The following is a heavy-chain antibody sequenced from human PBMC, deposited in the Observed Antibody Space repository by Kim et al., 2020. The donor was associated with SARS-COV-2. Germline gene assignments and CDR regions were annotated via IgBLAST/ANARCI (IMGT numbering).Heavy chain of an antibody. V-gene: IGHV3-30*04. CDR3: ARAGYYYDSSGPGRFDY. J-gene: IGHJ4*01. CDR2: ISYDGSNK. D-gene: IGHD3-22*01. CDR1: GFTFSSYA. Sequence: GGSLRLSCAASGFTFSSYAMHWVRQAPGKGLEWVAVISYDGSNKYYADSVKGRFTISRDNSKNTLYLQMNSLRAEDTAVYYCARAGYYYDSSGPGRFDY.